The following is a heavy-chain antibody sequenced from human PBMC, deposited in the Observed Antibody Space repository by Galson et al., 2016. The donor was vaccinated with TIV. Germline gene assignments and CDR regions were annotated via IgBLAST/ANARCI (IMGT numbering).Heavy chain of an antibody. CDR3: ATGSNYGDFGGPEFEN. J-gene: IGHJ4*02. CDR2: MWFDGSNK. V-gene: IGHV3-33*01. D-gene: IGHD4-17*01. CDR1: GFTFSTYG. Sequence: SLRLSCAASGFTFSTYGMQWVRQAPGKGLEWVAAMWFDGSNKYYGDSVKGRFTISRDNSKNTLYLQMNSLRAEDTAVYYCATGSNYGDFGGPEFENWGRGTLVTVSS.